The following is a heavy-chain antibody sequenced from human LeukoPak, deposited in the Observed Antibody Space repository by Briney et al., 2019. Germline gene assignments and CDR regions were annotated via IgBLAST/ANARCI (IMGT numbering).Heavy chain of an antibody. J-gene: IGHJ4*02. V-gene: IGHV1-69*05. CDR3: ARDVVEPAAPFDY. CDR1: GGTFSSYA. CDR2: IIPIFGTA. Sequence: GSSVKVSCKASGGTFSSYAISWVRQAPGQGLEWMGRIIPIFGTANYAQKFQGRVTITTDESTSTAYMELSSLRSEDTAVYYCARDVVEPAAPFDYWGQGTLVTVSS. D-gene: IGHD2-2*01.